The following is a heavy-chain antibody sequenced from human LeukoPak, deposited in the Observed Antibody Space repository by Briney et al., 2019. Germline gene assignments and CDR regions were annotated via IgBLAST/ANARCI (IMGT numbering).Heavy chain of an antibody. CDR3: AKDQWVGARRGGFES. CDR2: ISTTSNTI. V-gene: IGHV3-48*01. J-gene: IGHJ4*02. Sequence: GGSLRLSCAASGFTLSGYSMTWVRQAPGKGLEWVSFISTTSNTIYYADSVKGRFTISRDNAKNSLYLQMNSLSSEDTAVYYCAKDQWVGARRGGFESWGQGTLVTVSS. D-gene: IGHD6-6*01. CDR1: GFTLSGYS.